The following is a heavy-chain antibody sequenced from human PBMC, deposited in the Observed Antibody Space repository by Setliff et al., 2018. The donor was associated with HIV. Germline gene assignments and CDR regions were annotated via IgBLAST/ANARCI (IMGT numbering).Heavy chain of an antibody. J-gene: IGHJ4*02. D-gene: IGHD3-22*01. Sequence: PGGSLRLSCAASGFTFSSYSMNWVRQAPGKGLEWVGRSRNKAKSYTTEFAASVKGRFTISRDDSKNSLYLQMNSLKTEDTAVYYCTRATPDRSGYYYAADYWGQGILVTVSS. V-gene: IGHV3-72*01. CDR3: TRATPDRSGYYYAADY. CDR2: SRNKAKSYTT. CDR1: GFTFSSYS.